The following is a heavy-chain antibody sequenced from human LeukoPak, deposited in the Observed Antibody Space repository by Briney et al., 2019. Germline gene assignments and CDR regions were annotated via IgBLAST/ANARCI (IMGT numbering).Heavy chain of an antibody. CDR3: ARDYYDSSGYYPLDAFDI. CDR2: ISAYNGNT. D-gene: IGHD3-22*01. V-gene: IGHV1-18*01. Sequence: ASVKVSCKASGYTFTSYGISWVRQAPGQGLEWMGWISAYNGNTNYAQKLQGRVTMTTDTSTSTAYMELRSLRSDDTAVYYCARDYYDSSGYYPLDAFDIWGQGTMVTVSS. CDR1: GYTFTSYG. J-gene: IGHJ3*02.